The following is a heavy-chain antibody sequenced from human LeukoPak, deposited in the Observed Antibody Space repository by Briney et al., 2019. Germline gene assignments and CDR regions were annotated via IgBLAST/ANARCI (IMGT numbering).Heavy chain of an antibody. D-gene: IGHD5-18*01. V-gene: IGHV4-59*01. CDR1: GGSISSYY. Sequence: PSETLSLTCTVSGGSISSYYWSWIRQPPGKGLEWIGYIYYSGSTNYNPSLKSRVTISVDTSKNQFSLKLGSATAADTAVYYCARGQGDTALVFDYWGQGTLVTVSS. CDR2: IYYSGST. J-gene: IGHJ4*02. CDR3: ARGQGDTALVFDY.